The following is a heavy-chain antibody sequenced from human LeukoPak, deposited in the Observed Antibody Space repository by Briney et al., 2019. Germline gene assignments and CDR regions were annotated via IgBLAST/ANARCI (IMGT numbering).Heavy chain of an antibody. CDR2: IRSKAYGGTT. CDR1: GFTFGDYA. V-gene: IGHV3-49*04. CDR3: TRVEYDILTGYYY. Sequence: GGSLRLSCTASGFTFGDYAMSWVRQAPGKGLEWVGFIRSKAYGGTTEYAASVKGRFTISRDDPKSIAYLQMNSLKTEDTAVYYCTRVEYDILTGYYYWGQGTLVTVSS. D-gene: IGHD3-9*01. J-gene: IGHJ4*02.